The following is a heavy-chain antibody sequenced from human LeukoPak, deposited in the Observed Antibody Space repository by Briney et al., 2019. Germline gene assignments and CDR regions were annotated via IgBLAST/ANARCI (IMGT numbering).Heavy chain of an antibody. CDR2: IRRGVGST. V-gene: IGHV3-23*01. CDR3: AKKGQADDNGKPD. J-gene: IGHJ4*02. Sequence: GGSLRLSCAASGFTFSSYAMHWVRQAPGKGLECVSAIRRGVGSTYYADSVEGRFTISRDNSKNTLYLQMNNLRADDTAVYYCAKKGQADDNGKPDWGQGTLVTVSS. CDR1: GFTFSSYA. D-gene: IGHD1-1*01.